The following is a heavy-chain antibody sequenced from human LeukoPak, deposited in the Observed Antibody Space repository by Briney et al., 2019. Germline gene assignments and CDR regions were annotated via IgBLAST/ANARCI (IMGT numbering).Heavy chain of an antibody. J-gene: IGHJ4*02. CDR2: IWYDGSKK. Sequence: GGSLRLSCAASRFTFSSYGMHWVRQAPGKGLEWVAVIWYDGSKKYYADSVKGRFTISRDNSKNTLYLQMNSLRAEDTAVYYCARMESRAVAEPPSDYWGQGTLVTVSS. CDR3: ARMESRAVAEPPSDY. V-gene: IGHV3-33*01. CDR1: RFTFSSYG. D-gene: IGHD6-19*01.